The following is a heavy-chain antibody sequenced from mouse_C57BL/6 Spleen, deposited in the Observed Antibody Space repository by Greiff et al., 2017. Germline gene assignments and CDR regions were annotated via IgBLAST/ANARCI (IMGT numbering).Heavy chain of an antibody. D-gene: IGHD1-1*01. V-gene: IGHV14-3*01. CDR2: IDPANGNP. Sequence: EVKLQESVAELVRPGASVKLSCTASGFNIKNTYMHWVKQRPEQGLEWIGRIDPANGNPKNAPKFQGKATITADTSSNTAYLQLSSLTSEDTAIYWGARGDYGGSYGWFGYWGQGALVTVSA. CDR3: ARGDYGGSYGWFGY. J-gene: IGHJ3*01. CDR1: GFNIKNTY.